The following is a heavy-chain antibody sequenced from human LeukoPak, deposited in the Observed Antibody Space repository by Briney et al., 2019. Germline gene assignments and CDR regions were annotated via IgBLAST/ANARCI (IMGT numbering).Heavy chain of an antibody. CDR1: GFTFSSYA. Sequence: GRSLRLSCAASGFTFSSYAMHWVRQAPGKGLEWVAVISYDGSNKYYADSVKGRFTISRDNSKNTLYLQMNSLRAEDTAVYYCARGSRTYYYDSSGYYGFDYWGQGTLVTVPS. CDR2: ISYDGSNK. CDR3: ARGSRTYYYDSSGYYGFDY. V-gene: IGHV3-30-3*01. J-gene: IGHJ4*02. D-gene: IGHD3-22*01.